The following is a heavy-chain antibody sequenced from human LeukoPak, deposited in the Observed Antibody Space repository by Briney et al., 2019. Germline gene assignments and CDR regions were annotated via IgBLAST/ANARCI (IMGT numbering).Heavy chain of an antibody. Sequence: SETLSLTCTVSGDSIFSGLLYWAWIRQRPGKGLEYIGYIHDSGYTNYNPSLRTRVIMSADTSKNQFSLKLSSVTAADTAVYYCARRNYCSSTSCRGGPGFDYWGQGTLVTVSS. V-gene: IGHV4-30-4*01. CDR2: IHDSGYT. CDR1: GDSIFSGLLY. CDR3: ARRNYCSSTSCRGGPGFDY. D-gene: IGHD2-2*01. J-gene: IGHJ4*02.